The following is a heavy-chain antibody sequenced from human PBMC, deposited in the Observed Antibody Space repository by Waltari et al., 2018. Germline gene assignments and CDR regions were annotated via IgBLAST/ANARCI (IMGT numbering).Heavy chain of an antibody. J-gene: IGHJ5*02. CDR1: GGSISSSSYY. V-gene: IGHV4-39*01. CDR2: IYYSGST. Sequence: QLQLQESGPGLVKPSETLSLTCTVSGGSISSSSYYWGWIRQSPGKGLEWIGSIYYSGSTYYNPTLKSRGTISGDTSKNQFSLKLSSVTAADTAVYYCARHWKKSGYRFDPWGQGTLVTVSS. D-gene: IGHD5-12*01. CDR3: ARHWKKSGYRFDP.